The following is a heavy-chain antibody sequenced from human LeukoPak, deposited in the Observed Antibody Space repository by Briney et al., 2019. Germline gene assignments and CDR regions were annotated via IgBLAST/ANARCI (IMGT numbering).Heavy chain of an antibody. CDR3: AGGITPYYYGMDV. D-gene: IGHD1-20*01. J-gene: IGHJ6*02. Sequence: GGSLRLSCAASGFTFSSYAMSWVRQAPGKGLEWVSAISGSGSSTYYADSVKGRFTISRDNSKNTLYLQMNSLRAEDTAVYYCAGGITPYYYGMDVWGQGTTVTVSS. CDR2: ISGSGSST. V-gene: IGHV3-23*01. CDR1: GFTFSSYA.